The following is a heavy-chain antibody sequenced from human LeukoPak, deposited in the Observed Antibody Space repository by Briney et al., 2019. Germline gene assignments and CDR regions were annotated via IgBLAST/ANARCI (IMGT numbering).Heavy chain of an antibody. J-gene: IGHJ4*02. Sequence: GGSLRLSCAASGFTFSSYSMNWVRQAPGKGLEWVSSISSSSSYIYYADSVKGRFTISRDNSKNTLYLQMNSLRVEDTAVYYCARDLQGPKDYWGQGTLVTVSS. CDR2: ISSSSSYI. CDR1: GFTFSSYS. V-gene: IGHV3-21*01. CDR3: ARDLQGPKDY.